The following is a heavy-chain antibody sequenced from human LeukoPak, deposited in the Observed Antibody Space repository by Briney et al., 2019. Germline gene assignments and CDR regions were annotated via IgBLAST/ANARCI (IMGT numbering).Heavy chain of an antibody. CDR3: AKVSPGIAAAGTVIDY. D-gene: IGHD6-13*01. Sequence: GGSLRLSCAASGFTVNYMSWVRQAPGKGLEWVSAISGSGGSTYYADSVKGRFTISRDNSKNTLYLQMNSLRAEDTAVYYCAKVSPGIAAAGTVIDYWGQGTLVTVSS. CDR1: GFTVNY. CDR2: ISGSGGST. V-gene: IGHV3-23*01. J-gene: IGHJ4*02.